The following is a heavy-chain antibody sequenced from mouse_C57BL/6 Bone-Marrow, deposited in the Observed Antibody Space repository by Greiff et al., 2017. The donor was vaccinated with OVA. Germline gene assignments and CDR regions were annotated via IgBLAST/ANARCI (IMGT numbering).Heavy chain of an antibody. V-gene: IGHV5-6*01. Sequence: EVQVVESGGDLVKPGGSLKLSCAASGFTFSSYGMSWVRQTPDKRLEWVATISSGGSYTYYPDSVKGRFTIPSDNAKNTLYLQMSSLKSEDTAMYDSARSNYDYDRWFAYWGQGTLVTVSA. J-gene: IGHJ3*01. D-gene: IGHD2-4*01. CDR3: ARSNYDYDRWFAY. CDR1: GFTFSSYG. CDR2: ISSGGSYT.